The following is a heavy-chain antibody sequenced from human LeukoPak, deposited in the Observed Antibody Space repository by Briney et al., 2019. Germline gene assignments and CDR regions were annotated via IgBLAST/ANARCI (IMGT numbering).Heavy chain of an antibody. CDR3: ARSAVTTLDYYGMDV. D-gene: IGHD4-17*01. J-gene: IGHJ6*02. CDR1: GFTFSSYA. CDR2: IYSGGST. V-gene: IGHV3-53*01. Sequence: GGSLRLSCAASGFTFSSYAMHWVRQAPVKGLEWVSVIYSGGSTYYADSVKGRFTISRDNSKNTLYLQMNSLRAEDTAVYYCARSAVTTLDYYGMDVWGQGTTVTVSS.